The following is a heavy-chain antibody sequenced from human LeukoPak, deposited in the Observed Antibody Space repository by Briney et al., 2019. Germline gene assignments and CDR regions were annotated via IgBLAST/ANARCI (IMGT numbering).Heavy chain of an antibody. J-gene: IGHJ4*02. V-gene: IGHV3-30-3*01. CDR3: ARDHRDSSGYSYYFDY. D-gene: IGHD3-22*01. CDR2: ISYDGTNK. CDR1: GFTFSSSA. Sequence: PGGSLRLSCAASGFTFSSSAMHWVHQTPGKGLEWVAVISYDGTNKYYADSVRGRFTISRDNPKNTLYLQMNSLRAEDTAVYYCARDHRDSSGYSYYFDYWGQGTLVTVSS.